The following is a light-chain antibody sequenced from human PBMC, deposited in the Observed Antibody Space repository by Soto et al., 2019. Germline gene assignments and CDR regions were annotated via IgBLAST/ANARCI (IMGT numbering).Light chain of an antibody. J-gene: IGLJ3*02. CDR2: LNSDGSH. CDR3: QTWGTGIGV. V-gene: IGLV4-69*01. CDR1: SGLISYA. Sequence: QPVLTQSPSASASRGASVNLTCTLSSGLISYAIAWHQQQPEKGPRYLMKLNSDGSHTKGDGIPDRFSGSSSGTERYLTISSLQSEDEADYYCQTWGTGIGVFGGGTKLTVL.